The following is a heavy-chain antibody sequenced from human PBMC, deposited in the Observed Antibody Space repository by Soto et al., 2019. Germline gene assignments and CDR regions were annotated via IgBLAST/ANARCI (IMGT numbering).Heavy chain of an antibody. CDR1: GFTLSNYA. CDR3: AKVFYYYDSSGYYYFDY. V-gene: IGHV3-23*01. CDR2: ISGSNGGT. J-gene: IGHJ4*02. D-gene: IGHD3-22*01. Sequence: PGGSLRLSCAASGFTLSNYAMSWVRQAPGKGLEWVSTISGSNGGTYYADFVKGRFTISRDNSKHTLYLQMNSLRAEDTAVYYCAKVFYYYDSSGYYYFDYWGQGTLVTVSS.